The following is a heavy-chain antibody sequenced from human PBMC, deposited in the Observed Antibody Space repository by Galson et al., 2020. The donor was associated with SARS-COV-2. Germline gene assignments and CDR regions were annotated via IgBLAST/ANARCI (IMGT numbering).Heavy chain of an antibody. J-gene: IGHJ4*02. CDR1: GFMFSAYG. D-gene: IGHD3-10*01. Sequence: GESLKLSCAASGFMFSAYGMHWVRQAPGKGLEWVAVTSYDGSNTFYADSVKGRFTISRDNFKNTLTVEINRLRPEDTAVYYCARASGSGSYYFPPGDYWGQGTLVTVSS. V-gene: IGHV3-30-3*01. CDR2: TSYDGSNT. CDR3: ARASGSGSYYFPPGDY.